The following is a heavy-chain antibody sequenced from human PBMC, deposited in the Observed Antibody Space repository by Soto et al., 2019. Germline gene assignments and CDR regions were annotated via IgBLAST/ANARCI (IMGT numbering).Heavy chain of an antibody. D-gene: IGHD2-2*01. V-gene: IGHV1-69*13. CDR3: ARDTGYCSSTSCYAGYGY. Sequence: ASVKVSCKASGGTFSSYAISRVRQAPGQGLEWMGGIIPIFGTANYAQKFQGRVTITADESTSTAYMELSSLRSEDTAVYYCARDTGYCSSTSCYAGYGYWGQGTLVTVSS. CDR1: GGTFSSYA. CDR2: IIPIFGTA. J-gene: IGHJ4*02.